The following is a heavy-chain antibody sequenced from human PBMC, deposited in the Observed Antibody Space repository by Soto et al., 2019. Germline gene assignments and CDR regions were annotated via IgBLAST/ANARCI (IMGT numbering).Heavy chain of an antibody. CDR1: GFTFSSYG. Sequence: GGSLRLSCAASGFTFSSYGMHWVRQAPGKGLEWVAVIWYDGSNKYYADSVKGRFTISRDNSKNTLYLQMNSLRAEDTAVYYCERVHIQLSFNGDFDIWGQGTMVTVSS. CDR2: IWYDGSNK. V-gene: IGHV3-33*01. J-gene: IGHJ3*02. D-gene: IGHD5-18*01. CDR3: ERVHIQLSFNGDFDI.